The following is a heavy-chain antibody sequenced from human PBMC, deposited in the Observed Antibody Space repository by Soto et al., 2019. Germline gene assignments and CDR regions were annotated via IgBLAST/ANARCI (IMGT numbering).Heavy chain of an antibody. CDR1: GFTFSRYW. D-gene: IGHD6-19*01. CDR2: IKHDGTEK. CDR3: VRVIGTDGWSNHPVDI. V-gene: IGHV3-7*04. Sequence: EVQVVESGGGLVQPGGSLRLSCAASGFTFSRYWMDWFRQAPRKGLEWVATIKHDGTEKYYVDSVKGRFIISRDNAKISLFLQMNGLRVEDTAVYICVRVIGTDGWSNHPVDIWGQGTMVTVSS. J-gene: IGHJ3*02.